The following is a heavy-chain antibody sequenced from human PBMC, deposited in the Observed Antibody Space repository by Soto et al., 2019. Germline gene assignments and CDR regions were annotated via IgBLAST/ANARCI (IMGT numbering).Heavy chain of an antibody. CDR3: AREFTVTTSPYYYGMDV. V-gene: IGHV3-33*01. Sequence: QVQLVESGGGVAKLGGSLGLSVAALGLPFITNALHWVRRAQGRGRGGGAVIWYDGSNKYYADSVKGRFTISRDNSKNTLYLQMNSLRAEDTAVYYCAREFTVTTSPYYYGMDVWGQGTTVTVSS. CDR1: GLPFITNA. J-gene: IGHJ6*02. CDR2: IWYDGSNK. D-gene: IGHD4-17*01.